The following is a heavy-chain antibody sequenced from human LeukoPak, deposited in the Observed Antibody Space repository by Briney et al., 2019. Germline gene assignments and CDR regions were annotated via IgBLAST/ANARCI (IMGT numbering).Heavy chain of an antibody. D-gene: IGHD3-16*01. CDR3: AKIAGGIQDY. V-gene: IGHV3-23*01. CDR1: GFTVSSNY. Sequence: GGSLRLSCAASGFTVSSNYMSWVRQAPGKGLQWVSSTSGNGGTTYYADYVKGRFTMSRDNSENTLYLQMNGLRAEDTAEYYCAKIAGGIQDYWGQGTLVTVSS. J-gene: IGHJ4*02. CDR2: TSGNGGTT.